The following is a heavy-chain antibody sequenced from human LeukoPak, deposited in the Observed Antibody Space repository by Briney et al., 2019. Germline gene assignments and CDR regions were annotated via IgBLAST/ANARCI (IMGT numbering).Heavy chain of an antibody. D-gene: IGHD3-10*01. J-gene: IGHJ5*02. CDR1: GGSISSSNYY. Sequence: SETLSLTCTVSGGSISSSNYYWGWIRQPPGKGLEWIGNMYKSGSIYYNPSLKSRVTISVDTSKNHFSLKLSSVTAADTAVYYCARGRVITMVRGVIRGRWFDPWGQGTLVTVSS. CDR2: MYKSGSI. V-gene: IGHV4-39*02. CDR3: ARGRVITMVRGVIRGRWFDP.